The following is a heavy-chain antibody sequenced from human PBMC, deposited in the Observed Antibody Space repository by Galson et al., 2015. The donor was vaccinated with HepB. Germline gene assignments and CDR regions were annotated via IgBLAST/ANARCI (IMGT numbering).Heavy chain of an antibody. D-gene: IGHD2-2*01. J-gene: IGHJ6*02. CDR3: ARALNCSSTSCYRDYGMDV. CDR2: ISSTSNI. V-gene: IGHV3-21*01. Sequence: SLRLSCAASGFTFSNYRMNWVRQAPGEGLEWVSSISSTSNIYYADSVKGRFTISRDNAKNSLYLQMNSLRAEDTAVYYCARALNCSSTSCYRDYGMDVWGQGTTVTVSS. CDR1: GFTFSNYR.